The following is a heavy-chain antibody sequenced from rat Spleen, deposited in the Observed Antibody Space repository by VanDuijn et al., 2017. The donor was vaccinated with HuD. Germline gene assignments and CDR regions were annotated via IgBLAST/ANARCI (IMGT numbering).Heavy chain of an antibody. CDR3: TRHFSPADYYSSFPVLY. V-gene: IGHV5-25*01. Sequence: EVQLVESGGGLVQPGRSMKLSCAASGFTFSNYYMAWVRQAPTKGLEWVASISFDGGSTYYRDSVKGRFTIFRNNAQSTLYLQMDSLRSEDTATYYCTRHFSPADYYSSFPVLYWGQGTLVTVSS. J-gene: IGHJ3*01. CDR2: ISFDGGST. D-gene: IGHD1-2*01. CDR1: GFTFSNYY.